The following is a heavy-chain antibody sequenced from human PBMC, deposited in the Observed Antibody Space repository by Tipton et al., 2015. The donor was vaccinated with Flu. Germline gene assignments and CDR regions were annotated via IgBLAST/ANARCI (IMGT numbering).Heavy chain of an antibody. CDR2: LYTSGGA. Sequence: TLSLTCTVSGASISTGDYYWSWLRQSAGKGLEWIGRLYTSGGAGYNPSLKSRLTMSRDSTKNQFFLNLTSITAADTAVYYCARDTVDYGSGIGWLDFWGHGTLVTVSS. V-gene: IGHV4-61*02. CDR3: ARDTVDYGSGIGWLDF. CDR1: GASISTGDYY. D-gene: IGHD3-10*01. J-gene: IGHJ4*01.